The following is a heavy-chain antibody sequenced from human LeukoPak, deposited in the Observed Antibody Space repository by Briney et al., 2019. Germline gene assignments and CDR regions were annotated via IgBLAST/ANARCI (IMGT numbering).Heavy chain of an antibody. Sequence: RGSLRLSCAASGFTFSSYTMSWVRQAPGKGLEWVSTISNSGGTTYYADSVKGRVTISRDDSENTLYLQMNSLRAEDTAVYYCAKATGYLLWGQGTPVTVSS. V-gene: IGHV3-23*01. D-gene: IGHD1-14*01. J-gene: IGHJ4*02. CDR1: GFTFSSYT. CDR2: ISNSGGTT. CDR3: AKATGYLL.